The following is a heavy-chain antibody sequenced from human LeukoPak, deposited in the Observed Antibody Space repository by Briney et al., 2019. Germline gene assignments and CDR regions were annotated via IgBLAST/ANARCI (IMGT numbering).Heavy chain of an antibody. CDR2: IDPSDSYT. D-gene: IGHD2-2*01. CDR3: ARRYCSSTSCLLKDWFDR. CDR1: GYSFTSCW. V-gene: IGHV5-10-1*01. Sequence: GESLMSSCKGSGYSFTSCWISWMRQMPGKGLEWMGRIDPSDSYTNYSPSFQGHVTISADKSISTAYLQWSSLKASDTAMYYCARRYCSSTSCLLKDWFDRWGQGTLVTVTS. J-gene: IGHJ5*02.